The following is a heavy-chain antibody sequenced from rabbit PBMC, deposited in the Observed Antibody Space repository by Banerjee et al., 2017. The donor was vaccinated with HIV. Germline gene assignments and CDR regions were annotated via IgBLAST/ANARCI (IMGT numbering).Heavy chain of an antibody. V-gene: IGHV1S45*01. CDR1: GFSFSSGTW. Sequence: QEQLEESGGDLVKPEGSLKLTCTASGFSFSSGTWICWVRQAPGKGLEWIGCIYNGDGSTYYASWAKGQFTISKTSSTTVTLQMTSLTAADTATYFCARYNGDYQLDLWGPGTLVTVS. J-gene: IGHJ6*01. D-gene: IGHD2-1*01. CDR2: IYNGDGST. CDR3: ARYNGDYQLDL.